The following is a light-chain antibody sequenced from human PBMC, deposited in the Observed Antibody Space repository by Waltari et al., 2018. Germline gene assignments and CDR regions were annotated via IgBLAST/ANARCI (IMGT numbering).Light chain of an antibody. V-gene: IGLV1-47*01. CDR1: SSNIGSNY. CDR3: AAWDDSRSGWV. J-gene: IGLJ3*02. CDR2: RNN. Sequence: QSVLTQPPSASGTPGQRVTISCSGSSSNIGSNYVYWYQQLPGTAPTLLIYRNNQRPSGVPDRFSGSKSGPSASLAISGRRSEDEADYDCAAWDDSRSGWVFGGGTKLTVL.